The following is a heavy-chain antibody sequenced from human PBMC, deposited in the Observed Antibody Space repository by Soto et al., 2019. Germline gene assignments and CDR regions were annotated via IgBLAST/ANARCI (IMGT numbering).Heavy chain of an antibody. V-gene: IGHV3-33*01. D-gene: IGHD6-25*01. J-gene: IGHJ6*02. CDR1: GFTFSSYG. Sequence: GGSLRLSCAASGFTFSSYGMHWVRQAPGKGLEWVAVIWYDGSNKYYADSVKGRFTISRDNSKNTLYLQMNSLRAEDTAVYYCARDLAAKGYYYYYGMDVWGQGTTVTVSS. CDR3: ARDLAAKGYYYYYGMDV. CDR2: IWYDGSNK.